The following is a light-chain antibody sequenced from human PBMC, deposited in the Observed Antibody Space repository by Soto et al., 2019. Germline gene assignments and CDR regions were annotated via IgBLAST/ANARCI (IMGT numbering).Light chain of an antibody. Sequence: AIRMTQSPSSLSASTGDEVTITCRASQDIGSYLAWYQQKPGRAPILLIYSVSNLQSGVPSRFSGSGSGTHFTLPIRSLQAGGFGTFYRPQYPSFPALPFGGGTKVESK. J-gene: IGKJ4*01. CDR1: QDIGSY. CDR2: SVS. V-gene: IGKV1-8*01. CDR3: PQYPSFPALP.